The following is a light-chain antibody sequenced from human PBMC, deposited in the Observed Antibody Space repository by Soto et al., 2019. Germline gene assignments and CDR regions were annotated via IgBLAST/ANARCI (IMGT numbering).Light chain of an antibody. V-gene: IGKV1-5*03. Sequence: DIQMTQSPSTLSGSVGDRVTITCRASQTVSSWLAWYQQKPGKAPKLLIYKASTLKSGVPSRFSGSGSGTEFTLTINSLQAEDVAVYYCHQYYSTPWTFGHGTKVDIK. J-gene: IGKJ1*01. CDR2: KAS. CDR3: HQYYSTPWT. CDR1: QTVSSW.